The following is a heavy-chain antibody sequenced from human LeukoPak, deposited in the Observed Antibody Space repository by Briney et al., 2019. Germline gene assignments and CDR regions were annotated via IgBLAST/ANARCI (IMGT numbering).Heavy chain of an antibody. D-gene: IGHD1-1*01. CDR2: IWYDGSNK. CDR3: ARDITTGTLALDY. J-gene: IGHJ4*02. V-gene: IGHV3-33*08. CDR1: GFTFSGSG. Sequence: PGGSLRLSCAASGFTFSGSGMHWVRQAPGKGLEWVAVIWYDGSNKYYADSVKGRFTISRDNSKNTLYLQMNSLRAEDTAIYYCARDITTGTLALDYWGQGTLVTVSS.